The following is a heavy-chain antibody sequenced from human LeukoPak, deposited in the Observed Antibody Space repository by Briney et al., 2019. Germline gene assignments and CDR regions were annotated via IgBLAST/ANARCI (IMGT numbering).Heavy chain of an antibody. Sequence: PSETPSLTCTVSGGSMTSYYWSWIRQPPGKGLEWIAYIYYSGGTNYNPSLKSRVTISVNTSKNQFSLKLSSVTAADTAVYYCARHARSTFSTSWYDSWGQGTLVTVSS. CDR2: IYYSGGT. D-gene: IGHD2-2*01. CDR1: GGSMTSYY. CDR3: ARHARSTFSTSWYDS. V-gene: IGHV4-59*08. J-gene: IGHJ5*01.